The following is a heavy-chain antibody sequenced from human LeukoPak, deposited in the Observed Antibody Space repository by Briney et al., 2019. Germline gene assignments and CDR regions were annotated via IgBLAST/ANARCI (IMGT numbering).Heavy chain of an antibody. J-gene: IGHJ4*02. CDR2: IYYSGST. CDR3: AYIAGVRFDY. Sequence: PSETLSLTCTVSGVLISSYYWSWVRQPPGKGLEGVGYIYYSGSTNYNPALKRRGTMSIDTSKSQFSLKLDSVTTADTAVYYCAYIAGVRFDYWGRGVLVTVSS. V-gene: IGHV4-59*01. CDR1: GVLISSYY.